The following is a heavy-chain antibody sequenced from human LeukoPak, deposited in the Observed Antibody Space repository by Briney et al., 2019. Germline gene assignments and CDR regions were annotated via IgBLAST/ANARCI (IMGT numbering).Heavy chain of an antibody. D-gene: IGHD6-19*01. J-gene: IGHJ4*02. Sequence: GSLRLSCAASGFTFSSYSMNWVRQAPGKGLEWVSSISSSSSYTYYADSVKGRFTISRDNAKNSLYLQMNSLRAEDTAVYYCARETYSSGWTFFDYWGQGTLVTVSS. V-gene: IGHV3-21*01. CDR3: ARETYSSGWTFFDY. CDR1: GFTFSSYS. CDR2: ISSSSSYT.